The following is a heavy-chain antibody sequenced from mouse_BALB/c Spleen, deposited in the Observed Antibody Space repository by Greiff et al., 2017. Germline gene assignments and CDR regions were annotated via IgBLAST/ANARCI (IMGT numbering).Heavy chain of an antibody. CDR2: IDPAYGNT. J-gene: IGHJ2*01. D-gene: IGHD1-1*01. CDR3: ARGTVVYFDY. Sequence: EVKLVESGAELVKPGASVKLSCTASGFNIKDTYMHWVKQRPEQGLEWIGRIDPAYGNTKYDPKFQGKATITADTSSNTAYLQLSSLTSEDTAVYYCARGTVVYFDYWGQGTTLTVSS. V-gene: IGHV14-3*02. CDR1: GFNIKDTY.